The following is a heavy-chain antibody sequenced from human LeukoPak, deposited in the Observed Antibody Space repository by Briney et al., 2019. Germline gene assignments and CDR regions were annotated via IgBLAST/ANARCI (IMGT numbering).Heavy chain of an antibody. Sequence: SETLSLTCTVSGGSVSSNYWSWIRQPPGKGLEWIGYIYYSGSTNYNPSLKSRVTISVDTSKNQFSLKLSSVTAADTAVYYCARAGRITGTTALFDYWGQGTLVTVSS. CDR1: GGSVSSNY. J-gene: IGHJ4*02. CDR2: IYYSGST. D-gene: IGHD1-20*01. V-gene: IGHV4-59*02. CDR3: ARAGRITGTTALFDY.